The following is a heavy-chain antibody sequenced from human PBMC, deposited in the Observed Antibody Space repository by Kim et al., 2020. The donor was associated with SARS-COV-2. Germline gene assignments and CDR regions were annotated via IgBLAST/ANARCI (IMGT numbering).Heavy chain of an antibody. CDR2: IVSHGGVT. V-gene: IGHV3-23*01. CDR1: GFNFSAYT. D-gene: IGHD6-13*01. Sequence: GGSLRLSCAASGFNFSAYTMSWVRQAPGKGLEWVSAIVSHGGVTFYADSVKGRFTISRDNSRNTLYLQMNSLRDEDTALYYCADRTSAGFLDFWGQGTLVTVSS. CDR3: ADRTSAGFLDF. J-gene: IGHJ4*02.